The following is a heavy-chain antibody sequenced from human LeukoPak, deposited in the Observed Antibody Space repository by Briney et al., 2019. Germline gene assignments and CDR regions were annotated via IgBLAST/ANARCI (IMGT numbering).Heavy chain of an antibody. D-gene: IGHD3-10*01. Sequence: ASVKVSCKASGYTFTGYYMHWVRQAPGQGLEWMGWINPNSGGTNYAQKFQGRVTMTRDTSISTAYMELSRLRSDDTAVYYCARDPPRGITMVRGVIADFDYWGQGTLVTVSS. CDR2: INPNSGGT. J-gene: IGHJ4*02. CDR3: ARDPPRGITMVRGVIADFDY. V-gene: IGHV1-2*02. CDR1: GYTFTGYY.